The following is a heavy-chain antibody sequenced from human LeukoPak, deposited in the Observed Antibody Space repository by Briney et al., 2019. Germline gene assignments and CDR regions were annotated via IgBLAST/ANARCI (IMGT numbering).Heavy chain of an antibody. Sequence: PGGSLRLSCAASGFTFSSYAMHWVRQAPGKGLEWVAVISYDGSNKYYADSVKGRFTISRDNSKNTLYLQMNSLRAEDTAVYYCARDPRDYYDSSGYYYFYYYYGMDVWGQGTTVTVS. V-gene: IGHV3-30*04. CDR2: ISYDGSNK. CDR3: ARDPRDYYDSSGYYYFYYYYGMDV. CDR1: GFTFSSYA. J-gene: IGHJ6*02. D-gene: IGHD3-22*01.